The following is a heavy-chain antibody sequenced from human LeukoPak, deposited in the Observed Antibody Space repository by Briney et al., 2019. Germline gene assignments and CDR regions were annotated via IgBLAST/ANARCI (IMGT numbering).Heavy chain of an antibody. V-gene: IGHV4-34*01. CDR1: GGSLSGYY. CDR3: ARVQSGVGPGH. CDR2: INHSGST. J-gene: IGHJ4*02. Sequence: SETLSLTCVVYGGSLSGYYWSWIRQHPGKGLEWIGEINHSGSTTYNPSLKSRVTISVDTSKNQFSLKLTSVTAADTAVYYCARVQSGVGPGHWGQGTLVTLS. D-gene: IGHD1-26*01.